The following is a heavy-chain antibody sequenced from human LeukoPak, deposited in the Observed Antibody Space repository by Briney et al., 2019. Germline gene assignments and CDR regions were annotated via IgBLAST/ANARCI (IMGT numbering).Heavy chain of an antibody. J-gene: IGHJ5*02. CDR2: ISAYNGNT. Sequence: GASVKVSCKTSGYSFSSFAISWVRQASGQGLEWMGWISAYNGNTNYAQKLQGRVTMTTDTSTSTAYMELRSLRSDDTAVYYCARAPFPTISFDPWGQGTLVTVSS. CDR3: ARAPFPTISFDP. V-gene: IGHV1-18*01. D-gene: IGHD3-3*01. CDR1: GYSFSSFA.